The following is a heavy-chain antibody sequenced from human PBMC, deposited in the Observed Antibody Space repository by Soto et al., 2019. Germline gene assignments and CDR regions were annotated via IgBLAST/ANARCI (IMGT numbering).Heavy chain of an antibody. CDR1: GGSFSGYY. V-gene: IGHV4-34*01. J-gene: IGHJ6*02. CDR3: ARGMGAENTFYYYYGMDV. D-gene: IGHD3-16*01. Sequence: LSLTCAVYGGSFSGYYWSWIRQPPGKGLEWIGEINHRGSTKYNPSLKSRVTISVDTSKKQFSLNLNSVTAADTAVYYCARGMGAENTFYYYYGMDVWGLGTTVTVSS. CDR2: INHRGST.